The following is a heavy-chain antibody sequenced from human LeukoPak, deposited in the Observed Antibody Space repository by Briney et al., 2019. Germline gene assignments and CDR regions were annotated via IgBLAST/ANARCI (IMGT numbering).Heavy chain of an antibody. V-gene: IGHV3-23*01. CDR1: GFTFSSYS. J-gene: IGHJ4*02. Sequence: GGSLRLSCAASGFTFSSYSMNWVRQAPGRGLEWVSAISGSGGSTYYADSVKGRFTISRDNSKNTLYLQMNSLRAEDTAVYYCAKKSAQLWLQVYYFDYWGQGTLVTVYS. D-gene: IGHD5-18*01. CDR3: AKKSAQLWLQVYYFDY. CDR2: ISGSGGST.